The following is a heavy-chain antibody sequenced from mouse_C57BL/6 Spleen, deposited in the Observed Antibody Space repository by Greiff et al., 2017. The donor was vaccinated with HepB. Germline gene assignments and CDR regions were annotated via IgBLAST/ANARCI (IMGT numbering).Heavy chain of an antibody. V-gene: IGHV1-62-2*01. CDR2: FYPGSGSV. CDR3: ARPNYGSSYEYYFDY. Sequence: QVQLQQSGAELVKPGASVKLSCKASGYTFTEYTIHWVKQRSGQGLEWIGWFYPGSGSVKYNEKFKDKATLTADKSSSTVYMELSRLTSEDSAVYFCARPNYGSSYEYYFDYWGQGTTLTVSS. J-gene: IGHJ2*01. CDR1: GYTFTEYT. D-gene: IGHD1-1*01.